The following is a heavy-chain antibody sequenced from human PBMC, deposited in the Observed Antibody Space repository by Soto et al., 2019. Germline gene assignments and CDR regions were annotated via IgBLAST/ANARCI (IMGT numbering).Heavy chain of an antibody. CDR3: AREQYDSSGYYSDGFFDY. CDR1: GFTFSSYG. V-gene: IGHV3-33*01. J-gene: IGHJ4*02. Sequence: PGGSLRLSCAASGFTFSSYGMHWVRQAPGKGLEWVAVIWYDGSNKYYADSVRGRFTISRDNSKNTLYLQMNSLRAEDTAVYYCAREQYDSSGYYSDGFFDYWGQGTLVTVSS. D-gene: IGHD3-22*01. CDR2: IWYDGSNK.